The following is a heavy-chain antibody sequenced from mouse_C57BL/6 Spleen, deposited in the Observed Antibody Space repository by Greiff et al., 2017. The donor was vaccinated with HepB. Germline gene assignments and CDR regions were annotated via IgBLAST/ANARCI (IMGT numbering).Heavy chain of an antibody. Sequence: QVQLQQSGTELVKPGASVKLSCKASGYTFTSYWMHWVKQRPGQGLEWIGNINPSNGGTNYNEKFKSKATLTVDKSSSTAYMQLSRLTSEDSAVYYCARAYYGSSLWDFDVWGTGTTVTVSS. J-gene: IGHJ1*03. CDR3: ARAYYGSSLWDFDV. CDR1: GYTFTSYW. CDR2: INPSNGGT. V-gene: IGHV1-53*01. D-gene: IGHD1-1*01.